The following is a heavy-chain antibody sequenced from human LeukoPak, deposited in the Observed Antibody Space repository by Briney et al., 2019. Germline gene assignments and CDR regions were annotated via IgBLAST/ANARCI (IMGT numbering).Heavy chain of an antibody. V-gene: IGHV3-30*02. CDR1: GFTFSSYG. Sequence: GGSLRLSCAASGFTFSSYGMHWVRQAPGKGLEWVAFIRYDGSNKYYADSVKGRFTISRDNSKNTLYLQMNSLRAEDTAVYYCAKDRITMVRGVIISHYFDYRGQGTLVTVSS. J-gene: IGHJ4*02. CDR2: IRYDGSNK. D-gene: IGHD3-10*01. CDR3: AKDRITMVRGVIISHYFDY.